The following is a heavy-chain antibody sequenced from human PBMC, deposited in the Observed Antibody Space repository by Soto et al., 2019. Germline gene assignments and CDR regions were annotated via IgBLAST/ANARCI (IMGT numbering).Heavy chain of an antibody. CDR2: IKSKTDGGTT. CDR3: TTVSVGGVVTTDAFDI. CDR1: GFTFSNAW. J-gene: IGHJ3*02. D-gene: IGHD4-17*01. V-gene: IGHV3-15*01. Sequence: GGSLRLSCAASGFTFSNAWMSWVRQAPGKGLEWVGRIKSKTDGGTTDYAAPVKGRFTISRDDSKNTLYLQMNSLKTEDTAVYYCTTVSVGGVVTTDAFDIWGQGTMVTVSS.